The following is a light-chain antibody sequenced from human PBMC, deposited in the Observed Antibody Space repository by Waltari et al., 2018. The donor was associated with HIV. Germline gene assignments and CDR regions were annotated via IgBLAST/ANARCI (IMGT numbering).Light chain of an antibody. CDR3: QVWDSTSDHVL. CDR2: YDN. Sequence: VLTQPPSVSVAPGKTATITCGGKNIERKSVHWYQQKPGQAPVLVTYYDNDRPAGSPWRFSGSNSGDTATLTIRRVGDGDEADYYCQVWDSTSDHVLFGGGTKLTVL. CDR1: NIERKS. J-gene: IGLJ2*01. V-gene: IGLV3-21*04.